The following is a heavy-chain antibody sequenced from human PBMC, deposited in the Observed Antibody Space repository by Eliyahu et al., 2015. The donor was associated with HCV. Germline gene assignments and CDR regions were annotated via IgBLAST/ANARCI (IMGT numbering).Heavy chain of an antibody. J-gene: IGHJ4*02. V-gene: IGHV3-53*01. CDR3: ARMGTNNYYDY. CDR1: GXTVSSNY. CDR2: IYRDGNT. Sequence: EVQLVESGGGLIQPGGSRRLSCAAXGXTVSSNYLSWVRQAPGKGLDWVSIIYRDGNTYYPDSVKGRFTISRDTSKNTVFLQMNSLRAEDTAMYYCARMGTNNYYDYWGQGTLVTVSS. D-gene: IGHD7-27*01.